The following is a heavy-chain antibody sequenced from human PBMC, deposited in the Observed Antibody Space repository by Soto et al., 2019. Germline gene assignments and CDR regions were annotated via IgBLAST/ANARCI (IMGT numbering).Heavy chain of an antibody. V-gene: IGHV3-30*03. CDR3: ARSGGSCYQCMDV. D-gene: IGHD2-15*01. CDR2: ISYDGSNK. Sequence: SLRLSCAASGFTFSSYGMHWVRQAPGKGLEWVAVISYDGSNKYYADSVRGRFTISRDNSKNTLYLQMNSLRAEDTAVYYCARSGGSCYQCMDVWGQGTTVTV. J-gene: IGHJ6*02. CDR1: GFTFSSYG.